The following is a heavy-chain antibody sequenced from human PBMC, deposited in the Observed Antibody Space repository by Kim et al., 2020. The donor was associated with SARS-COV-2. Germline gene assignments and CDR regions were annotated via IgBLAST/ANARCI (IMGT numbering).Heavy chain of an antibody. CDR3: TKALPAPRDNWYFDL. J-gene: IGHJ2*01. V-gene: IGHV3-23*01. CDR2: ISDSGGST. CDR1: GFTFSSYA. Sequence: GGSLRLSCAASGFTFSSYAMNWVRQAPGKGLEWVSLISDSGGSTSYADSVKGRFTISRDNFQNTLLLQMKSLRAEDTAIYYCTKALPAPRDNWYFDLWGR.